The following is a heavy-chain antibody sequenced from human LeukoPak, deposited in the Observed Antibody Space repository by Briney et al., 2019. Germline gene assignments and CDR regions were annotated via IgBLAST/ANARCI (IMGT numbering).Heavy chain of an antibody. CDR2: INSDGSST. V-gene: IGHV3-74*01. CDR1: GNYW. D-gene: IGHD6-13*01. Sequence: GGSLRLSCAASGNYWMHWVRQAPGKGLVWVSHINSDGSSTSYADSVKGRFTISRDNAKNTLYLQMNSLRAEDTAVYYCARDWSYSSTYDYWGQGTLVTVSS. J-gene: IGHJ4*02. CDR3: ARDWSYSSTYDY.